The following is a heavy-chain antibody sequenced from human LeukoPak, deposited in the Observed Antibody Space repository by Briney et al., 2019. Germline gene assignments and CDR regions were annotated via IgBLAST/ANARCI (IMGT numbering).Heavy chain of an antibody. D-gene: IGHD2-2*01. CDR2: VNSNGRSA. CDR3: TRGYSTRHFPFDS. CDR1: GFNFDDYG. J-gene: IGHJ4*02. V-gene: IGHV3-20*04. Sequence: GGSLRLSCAASGFNFDDYGMTWVRQIPGKGLEWVAGVNSNGRSAGYAAAVRGRFTVSRDNYKNSLYLDMGSLRLEDTAFYYCTRGYSTRHFPFDSWGQGTLVTVSS.